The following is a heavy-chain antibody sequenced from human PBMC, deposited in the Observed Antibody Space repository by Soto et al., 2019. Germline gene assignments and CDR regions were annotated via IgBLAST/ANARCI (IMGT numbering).Heavy chain of an antibody. CDR1: GFTFGSYA. Sequence: EVHLLESGGGLVQSGGSLRLSCAASGFTFGSYAMSWVRQAPGKGLEWVSAISGGGGSTYYTDSVKGRFTISRDNSKNTLYLQMNSLRAEDTAVYYCAKDLIGYYRPFDYWGQGTLVTVSS. CDR3: AKDLIGYYRPFDY. J-gene: IGHJ4*02. V-gene: IGHV3-23*01. CDR2: ISGGGGST. D-gene: IGHD3-9*01.